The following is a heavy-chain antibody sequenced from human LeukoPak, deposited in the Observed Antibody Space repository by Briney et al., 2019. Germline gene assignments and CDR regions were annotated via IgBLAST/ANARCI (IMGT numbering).Heavy chain of an antibody. D-gene: IGHD3-10*01. V-gene: IGHV3-21*01. CDR3: ARDIKFGQLDYYYYGMDV. CDR2: ISDSGSSTYT. CDR1: GFTLHSYT. Sequence: GGSLRLSCPASGFTLHSYTTNWVRQAPGEGLEWVSSISDSGSSTYTNYEDSVKGRFTISRDKATNSLFLQMDSLRAEDTAVYYCARDIKFGQLDYYYYGMDVWGQGTAVTVSS. J-gene: IGHJ6*02.